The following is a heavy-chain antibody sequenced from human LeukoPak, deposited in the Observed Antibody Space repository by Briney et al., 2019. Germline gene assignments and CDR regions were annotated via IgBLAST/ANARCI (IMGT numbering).Heavy chain of an antibody. D-gene: IGHD3-10*01. J-gene: IGHJ4*02. Sequence: SETLSLTCTVSGGSVSSGSYYWSWIRQPPGKGLEWIGYIYYSGSTNYNPSLKSRVTISVDTSKNQFSLKLSSVTAADTAVYYCARSAVWFGELSRKLDYWGQGTLVTVSS. CDR3: ARSAVWFGELSRKLDY. V-gene: IGHV4-61*01. CDR2: IYYSGST. CDR1: GGSVSSGSYY.